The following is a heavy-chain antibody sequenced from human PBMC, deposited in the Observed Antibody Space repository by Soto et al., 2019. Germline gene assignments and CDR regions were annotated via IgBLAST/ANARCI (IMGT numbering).Heavy chain of an antibody. Sequence: QVQLVQSGAEVKKPGSSVKVSCRSSGGFFSSYALSWVRRAPGQGLEWMGGIVPIFGTADYAQKFQGRVTITADNSTNTDYMARSSLTYEDTVVYYCARDLRLVAGYWRKTADQYYYSMDVWGQGATVTVSS. D-gene: IGHD2-8*02. CDR1: GGFFSSYA. J-gene: IGHJ6*02. CDR2: IVPIFGTA. V-gene: IGHV1-69*06. CDR3: ARDLRLVAGYWRKTADQYYYSMDV.